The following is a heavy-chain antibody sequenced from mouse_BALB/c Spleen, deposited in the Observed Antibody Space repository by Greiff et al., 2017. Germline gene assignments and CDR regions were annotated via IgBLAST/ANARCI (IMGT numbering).Heavy chain of an antibody. CDR1: GFSLTSYG. V-gene: IGHV2-2*01. CDR2: IWSGGST. J-gene: IGHJ2*01. Sequence: VQRVESGPGLVQPSQSLSITCTVSGFSLTSYGVHWVRQSPGKGLEWLGVIWSGGSTDYNAAFISRLSISKDNSKSQVFLKLNSLQTDDTATYYCAKGGYGNYFDYWGQGTTLTVSS. CDR3: AKGGYGNYFDY. D-gene: IGHD2-10*02.